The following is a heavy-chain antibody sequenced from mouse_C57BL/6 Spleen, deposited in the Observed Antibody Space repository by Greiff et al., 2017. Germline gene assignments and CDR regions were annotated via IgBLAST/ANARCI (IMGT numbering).Heavy chain of an antibody. V-gene: IGHV1-64*01. CDR2: IHPNSGST. Sequence: VQLQQPGAELVKPGASVKLSCKASGYTFTSYWMHWVKQRPGQGLEWIGMIHPNSGSTNYNEKFKSKATLTVDKSSSTAYMQLSSLTSEDSAVYYCARTTVVRGFDYWGQGTTLTVSS. CDR1: GYTFTSYW. J-gene: IGHJ2*01. D-gene: IGHD1-1*01. CDR3: ARTTVVRGFDY.